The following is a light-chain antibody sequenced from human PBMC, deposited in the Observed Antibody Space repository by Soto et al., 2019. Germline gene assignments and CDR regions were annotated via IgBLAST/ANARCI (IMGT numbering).Light chain of an antibody. CDR1: QNVRSH. CDR3: QQRDTWPPFT. Sequence: EIVLTQSPATLSLSPGERATLSCRASQNVRSHLAWYQQKSGQAPRLLIYEASNRATGVPARFSGSGSGTDYTLTISSLEPEDFAVYYCQQRDTWPPFTFGPGTKVDI. V-gene: IGKV3-11*01. CDR2: EAS. J-gene: IGKJ3*01.